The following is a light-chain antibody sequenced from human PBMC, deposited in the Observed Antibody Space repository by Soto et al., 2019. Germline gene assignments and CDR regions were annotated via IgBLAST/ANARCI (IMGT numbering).Light chain of an antibody. V-gene: IGKV3D-15*01. CDR2: GAS. CDR1: QSVSSN. Sequence: IVLTQSPGTLSLAAGERATLSSRAGQSVSSNYLAWYQQKPGQAPRLLIYGASNRATGIPARFSGSGSGTEFTLTISSLQSEDFAVYYCQQYNNWPPWTFGQGTKVDIK. CDR3: QQYNNWPPWT. J-gene: IGKJ1*01.